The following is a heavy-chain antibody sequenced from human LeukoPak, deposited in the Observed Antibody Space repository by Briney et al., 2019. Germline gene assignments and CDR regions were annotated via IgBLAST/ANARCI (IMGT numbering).Heavy chain of an antibody. CDR2: IYPGDSDT. V-gene: IGHV5-51*01. CDR3: ARRGGSYYEVDY. D-gene: IGHD3-10*01. Sequence: GESLRISCRGSGYIFTSYRIAWVRQMPGKGLEWMGIIYPGDSDTRYSPSFQGQVTISADKSISTVYLQWSSLKASDTAMYYCARRGGSYYEVDYWGQGTLVTVSS. CDR1: GYIFTSYR. J-gene: IGHJ4*02.